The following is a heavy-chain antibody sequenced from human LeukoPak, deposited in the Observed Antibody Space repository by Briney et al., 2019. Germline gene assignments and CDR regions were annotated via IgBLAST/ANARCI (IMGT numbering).Heavy chain of an antibody. V-gene: IGHV4-59*01. CDR3: ARGRGTGYSYGLDY. CDR1: GGSISSYY. Sequence: SETLSLTCTVSGGSISSYYWSWIRQPPGKGLEWIGYIYYSGSTNYNPSLKSRVTISVDTSKNQFSLKLSSVTAADTAVYYCARGRGTGYSYGLDYWGQGTLVTVSS. J-gene: IGHJ4*02. D-gene: IGHD5-18*01. CDR2: IYYSGST.